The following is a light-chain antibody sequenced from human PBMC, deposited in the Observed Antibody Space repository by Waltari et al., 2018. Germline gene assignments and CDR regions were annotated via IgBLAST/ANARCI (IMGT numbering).Light chain of an antibody. CDR2: EVN. J-gene: IGLJ3*02. CDR3: CSYAGSTPFL. Sequence: QSALTQPASVSGSPGQSITVSCTGTSRDIGSYDFVSWYHQSPGRAPKLLIYEVNKRPSGVSNRFSGFKSANTASLRISGLQAEDEGHYYCCSYAGSTPFLFGEGTKLTVL. CDR1: SRDIGSYDF. V-gene: IGLV2-23*02.